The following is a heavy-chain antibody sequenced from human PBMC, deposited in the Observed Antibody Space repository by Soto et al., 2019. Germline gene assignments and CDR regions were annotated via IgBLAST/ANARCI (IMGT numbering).Heavy chain of an antibody. CDR3: ARFHDYGDYLDY. CDR1: GGSISSGGYY. D-gene: IGHD4-17*01. Sequence: TSETLSLTCTVSGGSISSGGYYWSWIRQHPGKGLEWIGYIYYSGSTYYNPSLKSRVTISVDTSKNQFSLKLSSVTAADTAVYYCARFHDYGDYLDYWGQGTLVTVSS. J-gene: IGHJ4*02. CDR2: IYYSGST. V-gene: IGHV4-31*03.